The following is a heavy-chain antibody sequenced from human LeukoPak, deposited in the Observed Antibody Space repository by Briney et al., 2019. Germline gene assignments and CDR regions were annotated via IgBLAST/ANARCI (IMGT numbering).Heavy chain of an antibody. D-gene: IGHD5-12*01. J-gene: IGHJ4*02. CDR3: ARSFSSGYDY. Sequence: GGSLRLSCAASGFTFSSDAMHWVRQAPGKGLEWVAVISCDGSNTYTADSVKGRFTISRDNSKNTLYLQMNSLRAEDTAVYYCARSFSSGYDYWGQGTLVTVSS. CDR2: ISCDGSNT. V-gene: IGHV3-30*04. CDR1: GFTFSSDA.